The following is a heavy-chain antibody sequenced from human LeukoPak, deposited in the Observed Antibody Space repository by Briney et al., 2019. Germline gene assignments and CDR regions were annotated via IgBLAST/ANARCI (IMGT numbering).Heavy chain of an antibody. CDR1: DKSFSGYF. V-gene: IGHV4-34*01. J-gene: IGHJ4*02. CDR2: INYSGST. D-gene: IGHD5-18*01. CDR3: AKYRYGYRGMDS. Sequence: SETLSLTCRVYDKSFSGYFWIWLRQPPGKGLEWIGEINYSGSTNYNPSPKSRAIISVDTSKSQFSLKLTSVRVADTAVYFCAKYRYGYRGMDSWGQGTQVTVSS.